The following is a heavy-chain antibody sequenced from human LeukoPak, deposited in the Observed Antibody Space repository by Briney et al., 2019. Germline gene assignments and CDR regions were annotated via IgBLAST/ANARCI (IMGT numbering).Heavy chain of an antibody. CDR3: AREYSSSSGSYYY. CDR1: GYTLTELS. J-gene: IGHJ4*02. CDR2: FDPEDGET. V-gene: IGHV1-24*01. Sequence: ASVKVSCKVSGYTLTELSMHWVRQAPGKGLEWMGGFDPEDGETIYAQKFQGRVTMTRDTSTSTVYMELSSLRSEDTAVYYCAREYSSSSGSYYYWGQGTLVTVSS. D-gene: IGHD6-6*01.